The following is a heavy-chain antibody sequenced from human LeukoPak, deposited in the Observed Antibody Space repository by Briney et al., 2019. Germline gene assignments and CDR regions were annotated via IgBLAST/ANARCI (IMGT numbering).Heavy chain of an antibody. CDR2: IIPIFGTA. V-gene: IGHV1-69*13. D-gene: IGHD3-10*01. J-gene: IGHJ4*02. CDR1: GGTFSSYA. CDR3: ARGDILRGVTFDS. Sequence: ASVKVSCKASGGTFSSYAISWVRQAPGQGLEWMGGIIPIFGTANYAQKFQGRVTITADESTSTAYMELSSLRSEDTAVYYCARGDILRGVTFDSWGQGTLVTVSS.